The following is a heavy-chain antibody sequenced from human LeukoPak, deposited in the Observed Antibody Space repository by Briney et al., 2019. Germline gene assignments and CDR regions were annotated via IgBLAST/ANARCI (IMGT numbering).Heavy chain of an antibody. CDR1: GYSFTSYW. CDR3: ALPTGGYYDSSGYYTDY. J-gene: IGHJ4*02. Sequence: GESLKISCKGSGYSFTSYWIGWVRQMPGKGLEWMGIIYPGDSDTRYSPSFQGQVTISADKSISTAYLQWSSPKASDTAMYYCALPTGGYYDSSGYYTDYWGQGTLVTVSS. V-gene: IGHV5-51*01. CDR2: IYPGDSDT. D-gene: IGHD3-22*01.